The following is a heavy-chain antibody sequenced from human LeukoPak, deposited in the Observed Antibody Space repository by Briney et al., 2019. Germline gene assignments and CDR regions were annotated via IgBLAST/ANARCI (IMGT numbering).Heavy chain of an antibody. CDR1: GGSISSGDYY. D-gene: IGHD1-20*01. Sequence: SETLSLTCTVSGGSISSGDYYWSWIRQPPGKGLEWIGYIYYSGSTNYNPSLKSRVTISVDTSKNQFSLKLSSVTAADTAVYYCATNLLYNWNYEYMDVWGKGTTVTVSS. CDR2: IYYSGST. J-gene: IGHJ6*03. V-gene: IGHV4-61*08. CDR3: ATNLLYNWNYEYMDV.